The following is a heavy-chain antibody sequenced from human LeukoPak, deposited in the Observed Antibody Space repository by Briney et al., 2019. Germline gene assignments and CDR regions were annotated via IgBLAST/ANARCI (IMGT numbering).Heavy chain of an antibody. J-gene: IGHJ3*02. CDR1: GYTFTGYY. CDR2: INPGGDNT. CDR3: ARIRDGYNDAYDI. V-gene: IGHV1-46*01. Sequence: ASVKVSCKASGYTFTGYYIHWVRQAPGQGLEWMGLINPGGDNTDYAQNFQGRVAMTRDTSTSTVYMGLSSLRSEDTAVYYCARIRDGYNDAYDIWGQGTMVTVSS. D-gene: IGHD5-24*01.